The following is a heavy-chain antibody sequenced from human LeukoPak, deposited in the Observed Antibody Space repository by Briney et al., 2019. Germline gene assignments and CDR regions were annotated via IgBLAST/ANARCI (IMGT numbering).Heavy chain of an antibody. J-gene: IGHJ3*02. CDR2: ISAYNGNT. Sequence: GASVKVSCKASGYTFTSYGISWVRQAPGQGLEWMGWISAYNGNTNYAQKLQGRVTITADKSTSTAYMELSSLRSEDTAVYYCARALMYYYDSSGYYYENDAFDIWGQGTMVTVSS. D-gene: IGHD3-22*01. CDR3: ARALMYYYDSSGYYYENDAFDI. CDR1: GYTFTSYG. V-gene: IGHV1-18*01.